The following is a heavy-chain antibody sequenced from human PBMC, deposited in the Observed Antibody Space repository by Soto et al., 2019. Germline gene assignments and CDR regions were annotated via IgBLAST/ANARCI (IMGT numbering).Heavy chain of an antibody. J-gene: IGHJ6*02. CDR3: AKGGVQHYYGMDV. Sequence: GGSLRLSCAVSGFTFITYSMNWVRQAPEKGLEWVSYISSGGSTIYYADSVKGRFTISRDNSKNTLYLQMNSLRAEDTAVYYCAKGGVQHYYGMDVWGQGTTVTVSS. CDR1: GFTFITYS. V-gene: IGHV3-48*01. CDR2: ISSGGSTI. D-gene: IGHD6-13*01.